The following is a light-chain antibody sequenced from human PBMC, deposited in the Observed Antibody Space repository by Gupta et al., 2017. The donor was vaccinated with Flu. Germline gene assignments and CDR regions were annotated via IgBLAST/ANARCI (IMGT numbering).Light chain of an antibody. CDR1: NIGRKN. V-gene: IGLV3-9*01. CDR3: QIWDVGSGV. Sequence: SYELTQPLSESVAPGQTARITCGGDNIGRKNVHWYQQKPGQAPVVVLYRDNNRPSGIPERFSGSNSGNTATLIISGAQVGDEADYFCQIWDVGSGVFGGGTKLTVL. CDR2: RDN. J-gene: IGLJ3*02.